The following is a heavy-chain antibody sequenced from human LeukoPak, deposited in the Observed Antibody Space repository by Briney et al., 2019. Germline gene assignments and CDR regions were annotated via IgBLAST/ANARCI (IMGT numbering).Heavy chain of an antibody. D-gene: IGHD3-10*01. V-gene: IGHV1-2*02. CDR3: ARITYASGTLYDS. CDR1: GYTFTSYY. CDR2: INPNSGGT. J-gene: IGHJ4*02. Sequence: ASVKVSCKASGYTFTSYYMHWVRQAPGQGLEWMGWINPNSGGTNYAQKFQGRVTMTRDTSISTAYMELSRLRSDDTAVYYCARITYASGTLYDSWGQGTLVTVSS.